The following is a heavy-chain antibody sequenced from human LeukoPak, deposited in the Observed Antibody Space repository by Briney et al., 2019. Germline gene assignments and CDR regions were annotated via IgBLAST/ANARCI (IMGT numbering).Heavy chain of an antibody. D-gene: IGHD6-13*01. Sequence: GESLRISCKGSGYSFTSYWISWVGQMPGKGLEWMGRIDPSDSYTNYSPSFQGHVTISADKSISTAYLQWSSLKASDTAIYYCAKSIAAAPFDPWGQGTLVTVSS. V-gene: IGHV5-10-1*01. CDR3: AKSIAAAPFDP. CDR1: GYSFTSYW. CDR2: IDPSDSYT. J-gene: IGHJ5*02.